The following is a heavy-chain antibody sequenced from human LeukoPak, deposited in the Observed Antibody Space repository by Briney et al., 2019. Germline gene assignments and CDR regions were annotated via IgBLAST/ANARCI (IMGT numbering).Heavy chain of an antibody. CDR2: INPNSGGT. CDR1: GYTFTGYY. V-gene: IGHV1-2*04. J-gene: IGHJ4*02. D-gene: IGHD3-10*01. CDR3: ARAPLWFGEPHLDY. Sequence: ASVKVSCKASGYTFTGYYMHWVRQAPGQGLEWMGWINPNSGGTNYAQKFQGWVTMTRDTSISTAYMELSRLRSDDTAVYYCARAPLWFGEPHLDYWGQGTLVTVSS.